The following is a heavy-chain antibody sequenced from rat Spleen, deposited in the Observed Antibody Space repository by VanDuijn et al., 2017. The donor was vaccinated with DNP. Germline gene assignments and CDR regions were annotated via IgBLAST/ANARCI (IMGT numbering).Heavy chain of an antibody. Sequence: EVQLVESGGGLVQPGRSLKLSCVASGFTFNNYWMNWVRQAPGRGLEWVASITNTGGNVYYPDSVRGRFTISRDNAQNTLYLQMDSLRSEDTATYYWARLRVGTPAHYFDYWGQGVMVTVSS. D-gene: IGHD1-11*01. V-gene: IGHV5-31*01. CDR1: GFTFNNYW. CDR2: ITNTGGNV. J-gene: IGHJ2*01. CDR3: ARLRVGTPAHYFDY.